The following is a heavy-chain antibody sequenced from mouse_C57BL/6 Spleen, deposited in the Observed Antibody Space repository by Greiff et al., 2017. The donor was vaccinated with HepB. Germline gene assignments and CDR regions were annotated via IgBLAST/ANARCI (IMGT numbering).Heavy chain of an antibody. V-gene: IGHV5-6*01. Sequence: EVKVVESGGDLVKPGGSLKLSCAASGFTFSSYGMSWVRQTPDKRLEWVATISSGGSYTYYPDSVKGRFTISRDNAKNTLYLQMSSLKSEDTAMYYCARSAYYSNYQTPYYYAMDYWGQGTSVTVSS. CDR1: GFTFSSYG. CDR3: ARSAYYSNYQTPYYYAMDY. D-gene: IGHD2-5*01. CDR2: ISSGGSYT. J-gene: IGHJ4*01.